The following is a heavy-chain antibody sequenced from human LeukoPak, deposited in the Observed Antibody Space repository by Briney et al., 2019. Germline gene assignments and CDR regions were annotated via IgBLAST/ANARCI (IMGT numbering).Heavy chain of an antibody. V-gene: IGHV1-69*06. CDR3: ARGGSIAVAGHPRHYYYYYMDV. CDR2: IIPIFGTA. CDR1: GGTFSSYA. D-gene: IGHD6-19*01. J-gene: IGHJ6*03. Sequence: GASVKVSCKASGGTFSSYAISWVRQAPGQGLEWMGGIIPIFGTANYAQKFQGRVTITADKSTSTAYMELSSLRSEDTAVYYCARGGSIAVAGHPRHYYYYYMDVWGKGTTVTVSS.